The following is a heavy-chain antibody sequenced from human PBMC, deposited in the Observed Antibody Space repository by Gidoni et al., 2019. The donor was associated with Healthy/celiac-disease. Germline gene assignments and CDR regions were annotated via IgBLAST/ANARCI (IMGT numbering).Heavy chain of an antibody. J-gene: IGHJ5*02. CDR2: IWYDGSNK. Sequence: QVQLVASGGGVVQPGRSLILSCAASGFTFSSHGMPWVRPGPGKGLEWVAVIWYDGSNKYYADSVKGRFTISRDNSKNTLYLQMNSLRAEDTAVYYCARAGVTSYYDILTGKKRGDWFDPWGQGTLVTVSS. V-gene: IGHV3-33*01. CDR3: ARAGVTSYYDILTGKKRGDWFDP. CDR1: GFTFSSHG. D-gene: IGHD3-9*01.